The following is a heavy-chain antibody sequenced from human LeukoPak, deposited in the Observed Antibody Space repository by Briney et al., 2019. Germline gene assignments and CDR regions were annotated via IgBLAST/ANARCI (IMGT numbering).Heavy chain of an antibody. CDR3: ARSPIVVVPAAQVAYYYGMDV. CDR2: IYYSGST. J-gene: IGHJ6*02. CDR1: GSISSGGYY. Sequence: SETLSLTCTVCGSISSGGYYWSWIRQHPGKGLEWIGYIYYSGSTNYNPSLKSRVTISVDTSKNQFSLKLSSVTAADTAVYYCARSPIVVVPAAQVAYYYGMDVWGQGTTVTVSS. V-gene: IGHV4-61*08. D-gene: IGHD2-2*01.